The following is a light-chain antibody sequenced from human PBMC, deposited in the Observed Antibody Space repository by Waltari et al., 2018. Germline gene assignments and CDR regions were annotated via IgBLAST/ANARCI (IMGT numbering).Light chain of an antibody. J-gene: IGLJ2*01. CDR1: NLGDKY. CDR3: QAWDSTTAV. V-gene: IGLV3-1*01. CDR2: QDN. Sequence: SYELTQPPSVSVSPGQTASITCSGDNLGDKYANWFQQKPGQSPVLVLYQDNQRPSVIPDRFIGSNSGNAATLTFSGTQAMDEADYYCQAWDSTTAVFGGGTKLTVL.